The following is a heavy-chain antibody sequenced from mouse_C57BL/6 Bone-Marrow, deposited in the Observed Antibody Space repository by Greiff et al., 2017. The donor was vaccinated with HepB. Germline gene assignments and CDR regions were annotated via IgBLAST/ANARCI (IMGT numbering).Heavy chain of an antibody. Sequence: VKLQESGPELVKPGASVKISCKASGYSFTSYYIHWVKQRPGQGLEWIGWIYPGSGNTKYNEKFKGKATLTADTSSSTAYMQLSSLTSEDSAVYYCARSPITTDWYFDVWGTGTTVTVSS. J-gene: IGHJ1*03. CDR1: GYSFTSYY. V-gene: IGHV1-66*01. CDR2: IYPGSGNT. D-gene: IGHD1-1*01. CDR3: ARSPITTDWYFDV.